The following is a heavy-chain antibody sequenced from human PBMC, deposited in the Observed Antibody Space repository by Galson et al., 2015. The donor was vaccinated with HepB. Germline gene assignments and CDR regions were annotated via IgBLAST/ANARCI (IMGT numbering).Heavy chain of an antibody. D-gene: IGHD2-15*01. J-gene: IGHJ4*02. V-gene: IGHV3-33*01. Sequence: SLRLSCAASGFTFSGNGMHWARQAPGKGLEWVALIWYDGSKTYYADSVKGRFTISRDNSKNTLYLQMNSLRAEDTAVYYCARERVGFDYWGQGTLVTVSS. CDR3: ARERVGFDY. CDR1: GFTFSGNG. CDR2: IWYDGSKT.